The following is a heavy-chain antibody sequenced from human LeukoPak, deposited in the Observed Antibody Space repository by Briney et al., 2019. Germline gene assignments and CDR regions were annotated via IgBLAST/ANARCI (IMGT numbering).Heavy chain of an antibody. D-gene: IGHD3-16*01. CDR3: ATYYDYVWGSSYYFDY. CDR1: GFSFSSYW. V-gene: IGHV3-21*01. Sequence: GGSLRLSCAASGFSFSSYWMNWVRQAPGKGLEWVSSISSSSSYIYYADSVKGRFTISRDNAKNSLYLQMNSLRAEDTAVYYCATYYDYVWGSSYYFDYWGQGTLVTVSS. J-gene: IGHJ4*02. CDR2: ISSSSSYI.